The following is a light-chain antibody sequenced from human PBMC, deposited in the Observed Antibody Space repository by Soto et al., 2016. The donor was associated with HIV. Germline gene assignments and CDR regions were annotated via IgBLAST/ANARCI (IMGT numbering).Light chain of an antibody. V-gene: IGKV1-39*01. J-gene: IGKJ2*01. CDR2: AAS. Sequence: DIQMTQSPSSLSASVGDRVTITCRASQSISSYLNWYQQKPGKAPKLLIYAASSLQSGVPSRFSGSGSGTDFTLTISSLQPEDFATYYCQQSYSTRYTFRPGDQAGDQT. CDR3: QQSYSTRYT. CDR1: QSISSY.